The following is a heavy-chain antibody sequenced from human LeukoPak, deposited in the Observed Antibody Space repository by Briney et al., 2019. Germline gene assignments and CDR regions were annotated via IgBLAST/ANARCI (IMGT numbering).Heavy chain of an antibody. CDR1: GFTFSIYW. CDR3: ARAGTLWFGGSKIDY. V-gene: IGHV3-7*03. CDR2: IKEDGTEK. J-gene: IGHJ4*02. D-gene: IGHD3-10*01. Sequence: GGSLRLSCAASGFTFSIYWMSWVRQAPGKGLEWVANIKEDGTEKYYVDSVKGRFSISRDNAKNSLYLQMNTLRAEDTAVYYCARAGTLWFGGSKIDYWGQGTLVTVSS.